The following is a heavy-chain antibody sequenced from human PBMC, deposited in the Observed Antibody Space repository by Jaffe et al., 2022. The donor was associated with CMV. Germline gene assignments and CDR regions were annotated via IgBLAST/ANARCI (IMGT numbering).Heavy chain of an antibody. CDR2: ISYDGSNK. D-gene: IGHD3-10*01. CDR3: AKDVVGNMVRGVIMLYGMDV. J-gene: IGHJ6*02. V-gene: IGHV3-30*18. CDR1: GFTFSSYG. Sequence: QVQLVESGGGVVQPGRSLRLSCAASGFTFSSYGMHWVRQAPGKGLEWVAVISYDGSNKYYADSVKGRFTISRDNSKNTLYLQMNSLRAEDTAVYYCAKDVVGNMVRGVIMLYGMDVWGQGTTVTVSS.